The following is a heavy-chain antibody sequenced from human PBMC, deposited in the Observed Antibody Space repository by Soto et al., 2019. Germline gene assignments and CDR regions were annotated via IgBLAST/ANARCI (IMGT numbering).Heavy chain of an antibody. CDR2: INHSGST. V-gene: IGHV4-34*01. CDR3: ARGSLTFGGVIEFDY. Sequence: SETLSLTCAVYGGSFSGYYWSWIRQPPGKGLEWIGEINHSGSTNYNPSLKSRVTISVDTSKNQFSLKLSSVTAADTAVYYCARGSLTFGGVIEFDYWGQGTLVTVSS. D-gene: IGHD3-16*02. J-gene: IGHJ4*02. CDR1: GGSFSGYY.